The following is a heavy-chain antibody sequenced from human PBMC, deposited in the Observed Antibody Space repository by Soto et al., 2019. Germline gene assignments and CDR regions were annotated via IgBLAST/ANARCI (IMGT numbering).Heavy chain of an antibody. CDR2: IYYSGST. CDR1: VASISSGGYY. J-gene: IGHJ5*02. D-gene: IGHD3-22*01. CDR3: ARGSKYDTSGYPPWFAP. Sequence: SETLSLTCTVSVASISSGGYYWSWIRQHPGEGLEWIGYIYYSGSTSYNPSLKSRVTISVDTSKNQFSLKLSSVTDADTAVYYCARGSKYDTSGYPPWFAPWGQGTLVTVSS. V-gene: IGHV4-31*03.